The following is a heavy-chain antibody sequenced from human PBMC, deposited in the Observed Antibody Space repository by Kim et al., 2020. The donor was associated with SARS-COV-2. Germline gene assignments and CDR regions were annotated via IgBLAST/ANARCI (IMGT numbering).Heavy chain of an antibody. J-gene: IGHJ4*02. Sequence: SETLSLTCTVSGGSISSGGYYWSWIRQHPGKGLEWIGYIYYSGSTYYNPSLKSRDTISADTSKNQFSLMLSSVTAADTAVYYCVREGRDGFSKFDSWGQG. V-gene: IGHV4-31*03. CDR2: IYYSGST. D-gene: IGHD2-15*01. CDR3: VREGRDGFSKFDS. CDR1: GGSISSGGYY.